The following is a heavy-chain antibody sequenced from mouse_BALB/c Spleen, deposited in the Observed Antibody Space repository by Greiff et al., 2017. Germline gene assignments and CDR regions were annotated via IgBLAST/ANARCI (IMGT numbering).Heavy chain of an antibody. V-gene: IGHV1-54*01. J-gene: IGHJ4*01. CDR2: INPGSGGT. CDR1: GYAFTNYL. CDR3: AIYYDYDAMAMGY. D-gene: IGHD2-4*01. Sequence: QVQLQQSGAELVRPGTSVKVSCKASGYAFTNYLIEWVKQRPGQGLEWIGVINPGSGGTNYNEKFKGKATLTADKSSSTAYMQLSSLTSDDSAVYFCAIYYDYDAMAMGYWGQGTSVTVSS.